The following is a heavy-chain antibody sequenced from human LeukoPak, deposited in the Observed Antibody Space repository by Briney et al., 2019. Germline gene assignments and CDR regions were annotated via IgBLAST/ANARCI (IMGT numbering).Heavy chain of an antibody. J-gene: IGHJ6*03. CDR1: GFTFSDYY. V-gene: IGHV3-11*01. Sequence: PGGSLRLSCAASGFTFSDYYMSWIRQAPGKGLEWVSYISSSGSTIYYADSVKGRFTISRDNAKNSLYLQMNSLRAEDTAVYYCARETRIWAFSRAYEGAYYMDVWGKGTTVTVSS. D-gene: IGHD3-22*01. CDR3: ARETRIWAFSRAYEGAYYMDV. CDR2: ISSSGSTI.